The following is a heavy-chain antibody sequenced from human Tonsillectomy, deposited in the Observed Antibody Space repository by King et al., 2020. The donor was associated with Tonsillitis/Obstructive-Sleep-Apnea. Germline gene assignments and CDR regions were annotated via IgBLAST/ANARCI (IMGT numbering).Heavy chain of an antibody. D-gene: IGHD6-13*01. CDR1: GFTFSSYG. Sequence: VQLVESGGGVVQPGRSLRLSCAASGFTFSSYGMHWVRQAPGKGLEWVAIISYVEKNKYYADSVKGRFTISRDNSKSTLYLQMNSLRTDDTAVYYCAKDLRNSWTFDYWGPGTLVTVSS. J-gene: IGHJ4*01. CDR3: AKDLRNSWTFDY. V-gene: IGHV3-30*18. CDR2: ISYVEKNK.